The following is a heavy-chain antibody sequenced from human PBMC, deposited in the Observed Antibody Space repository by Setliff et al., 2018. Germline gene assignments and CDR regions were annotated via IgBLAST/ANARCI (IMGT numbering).Heavy chain of an antibody. J-gene: IGHJ6*02. Sequence: PGGSLRLSCAASGFTFSTYWMSWVRQAPGKGLEWVANIKQDGSEKYYVDSVKGRFSISRDNAKNTVYLRMNALRAEDTGLYYCARDRGQATVNNRYGFYYYGMDVWGQGTTVTVSS. D-gene: IGHD3-16*02. V-gene: IGHV3-7*01. CDR1: GFTFSTYW. CDR3: ARDRGQATVNNRYGFYYYGMDV. CDR2: IKQDGSEK.